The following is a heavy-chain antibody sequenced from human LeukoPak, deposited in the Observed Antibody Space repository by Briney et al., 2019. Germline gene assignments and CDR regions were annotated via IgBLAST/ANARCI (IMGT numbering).Heavy chain of an antibody. CDR2: ISYDGSNK. D-gene: IGHD4-17*01. V-gene: IGHV3-30*04. CDR3: ARDLYGDHPFDY. Sequence: GGSLRLSCAASGFTFSSYAIHWVRQAPGKGLEWVAVISYDGSNKYYADSVKGRFTISRDNAKNSLYLQMNSLRAEDTAVYYCARDLYGDHPFDYWGQGTLVTVSS. J-gene: IGHJ4*02. CDR1: GFTFSSYA.